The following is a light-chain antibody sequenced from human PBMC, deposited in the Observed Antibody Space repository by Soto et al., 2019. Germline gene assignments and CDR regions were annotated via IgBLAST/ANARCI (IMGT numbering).Light chain of an antibody. CDR2: GAS. Sequence: EIVMTQSPATLSVSPGERATLSCRASQSVSSNLAWYQQKPGQAPRLLIYGASTRATGIPARFSGSGSGTDFTLTISRLEPEDFAVYYCQQYGRSITFGQGTRLEIK. V-gene: IGKV3-15*01. CDR3: QQYGRSIT. CDR1: QSVSSN. J-gene: IGKJ5*01.